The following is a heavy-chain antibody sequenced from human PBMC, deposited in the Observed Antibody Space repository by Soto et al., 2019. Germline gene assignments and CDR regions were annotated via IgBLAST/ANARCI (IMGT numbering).Heavy chain of an antibody. D-gene: IGHD3-16*01. J-gene: IGHJ4*02. CDR3: AREGGGCDLDY. V-gene: IGHV3-64*01. CDR2: INSNGGST. CDR1: GFTFSSYA. Sequence: EVQLVESGGGLVQPGGSLRLSCAASGFTFSSYAMHWVRQAPGKGLEYVSTINSNGGSTYYANSVKGRFTISRDNSKNTLDLQMGSLRAEDMAVEYCAREGGGCDLDYWGEGTLGTVSS.